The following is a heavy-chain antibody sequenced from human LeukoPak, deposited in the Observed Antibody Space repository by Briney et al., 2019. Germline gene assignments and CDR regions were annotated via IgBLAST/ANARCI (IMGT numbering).Heavy chain of an antibody. D-gene: IGHD3-3*01. CDR2: ISGSGGGT. CDR1: GFTFSSYA. V-gene: IGHV3-23*01. J-gene: IGHJ4*01. CDR3: AKERSFGTWLGDY. Sequence: GGSLRLSCAASGFTFSSYAITWVRQAPGKGLEWVSAISGSGGGTCYADSVTGRFTISRDNSKNTLYLQMNSLRAEDTAVYYCAKERSFGTWLGDYWGPGNLCTVAS.